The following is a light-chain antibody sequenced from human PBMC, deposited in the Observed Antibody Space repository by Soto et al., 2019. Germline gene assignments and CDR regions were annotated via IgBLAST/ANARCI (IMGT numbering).Light chain of an antibody. CDR3: SAYAGSNNLV. J-gene: IGLJ2*01. Sequence: QSALTQPPSASVSPGQSVTISYTGTSSDVGGYNYVSWDQHHPGKAPKLMIYEVSKRPSGVPDRFSGSKSGNTASLTVSGLQAEDEADYYCSAYAGSNNLVFGGGTKLTV. V-gene: IGLV2-8*01. CDR2: EVS. CDR1: SSDVGGYNY.